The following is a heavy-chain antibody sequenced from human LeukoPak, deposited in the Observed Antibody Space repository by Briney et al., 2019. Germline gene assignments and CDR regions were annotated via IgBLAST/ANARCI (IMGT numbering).Heavy chain of an antibody. CDR3: AKDRAPGSGYVFLASGMDV. J-gene: IGHJ6*04. D-gene: IGHD3-3*01. Sequence: PGGSLRLSCAASGFTFSSYGVHWVRQAPGKGLEWVAVIWYGGSNKYYADSVKGRFTISRDNSKNTLYLQMNSLRAEDTAVYYCAKDRAPGSGYVFLASGMDVWGKGTTVTVSS. CDR1: GFTFSSYG. CDR2: IWYGGSNK. V-gene: IGHV3-30*02.